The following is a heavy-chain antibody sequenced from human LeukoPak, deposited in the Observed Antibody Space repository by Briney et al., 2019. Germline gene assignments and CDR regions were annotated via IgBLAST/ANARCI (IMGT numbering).Heavy chain of an antibody. CDR2: ISFHGTDS. CDR3: AKAVDTGLSAVVFIDY. CDR1: GFTFISYA. J-gene: IGHJ4*02. V-gene: IGHV3-30*04. Sequence: TGGSLRLSCAASGFTFISYAIHRVRQAPGKGLEWVAVISFHGTDSFYADSVKGRFTISRDNSKNRLYLQMNSLRAEDTAVYYCAKAVDTGLSAVVFIDYWGQGTLVTVSS. D-gene: IGHD5-18*01.